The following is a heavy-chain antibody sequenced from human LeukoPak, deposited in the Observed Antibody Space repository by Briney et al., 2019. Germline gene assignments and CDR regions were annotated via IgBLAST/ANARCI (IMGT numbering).Heavy chain of an antibody. Sequence: PSETLSLTCAVSGYSISSGYYWGWIRQPPGKGLEWIGSIYHSGSTYYNPSLKSRVTISVDTSKNQFSLKLSSVTAADTAVYYCARLDSVPYFYYWGQGTLVTVSS. J-gene: IGHJ4*02. CDR1: GYSISSGYY. CDR2: IYHSGST. V-gene: IGHV4-38-2*01. D-gene: IGHD3-10*02. CDR3: ARLDSVPYFYY.